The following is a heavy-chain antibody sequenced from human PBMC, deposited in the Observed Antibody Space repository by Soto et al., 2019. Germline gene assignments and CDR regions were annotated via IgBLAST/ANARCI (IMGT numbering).Heavy chain of an antibody. CDR3: ARDTTRLKH. V-gene: IGHV3-11*01. CDR2: ISSGAFTI. J-gene: IGHJ1*01. Sequence: WGSLRLSCVVSGFSFSDSYMTWVRQIPGKGLGWIASISSGAFTISYAAAVKGRFTISRDDGHNSLFLQMDSLRAEDTALYYCARDTTRLKHWGKGPLVTVSS. CDR1: GFSFSDSY. D-gene: IGHD1-1*01.